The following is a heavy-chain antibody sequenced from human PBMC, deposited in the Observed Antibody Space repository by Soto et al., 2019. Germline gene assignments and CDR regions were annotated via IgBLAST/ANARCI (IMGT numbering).Heavy chain of an antibody. CDR3: ARDGGYCSGGSCLGLFDP. D-gene: IGHD2-15*01. CDR2: IYSGGST. Sequence: EVQLVETGGGLIQPGGSLRLSCAASGFTVSSNYMSWVRQAPGKGLEWVSVIYSGGSTYYADSVKGRFTISRDNSKNTLYLKMNSLRAEDTAVYYCARDGGYCSGGSCLGLFDPWGQGTLVTVSS. CDR1: GFTVSSNY. V-gene: IGHV3-53*02. J-gene: IGHJ5*02.